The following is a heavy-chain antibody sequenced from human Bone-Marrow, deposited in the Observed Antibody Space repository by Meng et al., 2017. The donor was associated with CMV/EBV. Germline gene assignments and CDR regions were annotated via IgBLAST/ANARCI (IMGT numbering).Heavy chain of an antibody. CDR2: IYYSGST. J-gene: IGHJ4*02. CDR3: ARGMYPLGYCSSTSCLGYFDY. CDR1: GYSISSGYY. V-gene: IGHV4-38-2*02. D-gene: IGHD2-2*01. Sequence: SETLSLTCTVSGYSISSGYYWGWIRQPPGKGLEWIGSIYYSGSTNYNPSLKSRVTISVDTSKNQFSLKLSSVTAEDTAVYYCARGMYPLGYCSSTSCLGYFDYWGQGTLVTVSS.